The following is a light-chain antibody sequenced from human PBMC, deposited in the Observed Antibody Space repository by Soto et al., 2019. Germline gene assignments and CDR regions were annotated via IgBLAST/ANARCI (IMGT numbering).Light chain of an antibody. Sequence: EIVLSLSPGTLSLSPGERATLSCRASQSVSRSYLAWYQQKPGQAPRLLIYGASSRATGIPDRFSGSGSGTDFTLTISRLEPEDFAVYYCQQYGSSPWTFGQGTKLEIK. CDR3: QQYGSSPWT. CDR1: QSVSRSY. CDR2: GAS. J-gene: IGKJ1*01. V-gene: IGKV3-20*01.